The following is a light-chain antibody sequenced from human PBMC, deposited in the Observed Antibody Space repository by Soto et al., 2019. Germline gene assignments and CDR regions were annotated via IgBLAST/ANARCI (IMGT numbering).Light chain of an antibody. CDR1: SSNIGGNS. V-gene: IGLV1-51*01. Sequence: APGQKVTISFSGSSSNIGGNSVSWYQQLPGTAPKLLIYDDNKRPSGIPDRFSGSKSGTSATLGITGFQTGDEADYYCGSWDSSLSAYVFGTGTKVTVL. CDR2: DDN. J-gene: IGLJ1*01. CDR3: GSWDSSLSAYV.